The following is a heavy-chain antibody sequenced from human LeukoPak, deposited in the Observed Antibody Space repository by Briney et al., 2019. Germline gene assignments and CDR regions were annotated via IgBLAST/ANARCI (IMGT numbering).Heavy chain of an antibody. CDR3: ARGVRRYASYYYGMDV. Sequence: SETLSLTCAVYGGSFSGYYWSWIRQPPGKGLEWIGEINHSGSTNYNPSLKSRVTISVDTSKDQFSLKLSSVTAADTAVYYCARGVRRYASYYYGMDVWGQGTTVTVSS. CDR2: INHSGST. V-gene: IGHV4-34*01. J-gene: IGHJ6*02. D-gene: IGHD2-2*01. CDR1: GGSFSGYY.